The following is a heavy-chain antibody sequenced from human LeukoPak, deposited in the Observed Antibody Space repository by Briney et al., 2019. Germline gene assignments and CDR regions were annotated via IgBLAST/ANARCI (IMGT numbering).Heavy chain of an antibody. Sequence: GGSLRLSCAASGFSSSNYWMSWVRQAPGKGLEWVANIKQDGSEKCYLDSVKGRFTISRDNAKNSLYLRMNSLRAEDTAVYYCARVQHEWIMDYWGQGTLVTVSS. V-gene: IGHV3-7*01. CDR1: GFSSSNYW. D-gene: IGHD5-12*01. CDR3: ARVQHEWIMDY. CDR2: IKQDGSEK. J-gene: IGHJ4*02.